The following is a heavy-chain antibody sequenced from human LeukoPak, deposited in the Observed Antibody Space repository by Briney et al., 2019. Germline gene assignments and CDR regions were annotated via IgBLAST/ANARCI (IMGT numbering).Heavy chain of an antibody. CDR2: IRSKAYGGTT. CDR1: GFTFGDYA. CDR3: TTAMVHYYYYYYMDV. Sequence: GGSLRLSCTASGFTFGDYAMSWVRQAPGKGLEWVGFIRSKAYGGTTEYAASVKGRFTISRDDSKSIAYLQMNSLKTEDTAVYYCTTAMVHYYYYYYMDVWGKGTTVTISS. J-gene: IGHJ6*03. D-gene: IGHD3-10*01. V-gene: IGHV3-49*04.